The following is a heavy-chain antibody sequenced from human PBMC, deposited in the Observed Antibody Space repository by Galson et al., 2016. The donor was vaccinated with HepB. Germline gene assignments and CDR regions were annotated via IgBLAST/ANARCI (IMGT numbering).Heavy chain of an antibody. D-gene: IGHD6-13*01. Sequence: SLRLSCAASGFSFDDYAMHWVRHVPGKGLEWVSLITGAGASTYYADSVKGRFTISKDNSKNSLYLQMNSLRTEDSALYYCAKVAGGRIPAAGVDYYYYYALDVWGQGTTVIVSS. CDR1: GFSFDDYA. CDR3: AKVAGGRIPAAGVDYYYYYALDV. V-gene: IGHV3-43*02. CDR2: ITGAGAST. J-gene: IGHJ6*02.